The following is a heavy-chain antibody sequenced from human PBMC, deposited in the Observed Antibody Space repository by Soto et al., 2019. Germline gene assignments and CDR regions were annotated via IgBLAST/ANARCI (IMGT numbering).Heavy chain of an antibody. CDR2: ISGYNGNT. CDR1: GYTFTNYG. Sequence: QVQLVQSGAEVKKPGASVKVSCKASGYTFTNYGLSWVRQAPGQGLEWMGWISGYNGNTKYAQKLQGRVTVTTDTSTSTAYMELRRLRSDDTAVYYCARDLRGGAYCGGDCYSYGMDGWGQGTTVTVSS. CDR3: ARDLRGGAYCGGDCYSYGMDG. J-gene: IGHJ6*02. D-gene: IGHD2-21*01. V-gene: IGHV1-18*01.